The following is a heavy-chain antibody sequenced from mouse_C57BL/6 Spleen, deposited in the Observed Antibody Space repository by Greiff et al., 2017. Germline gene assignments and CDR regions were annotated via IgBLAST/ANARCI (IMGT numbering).Heavy chain of an antibody. CDR3: ADSSGSLAY. CDR1: GYAFSSSW. CDR2: IYPGDGDT. Sequence: QVQLQQSGPELVKPGASVKISCKASGYAFSSSWMNWVKQRPGKGLEWIGRIYPGDGDTNYNGKFKGKATLTADKSSSTAYMQLSSLTSEDSAVYFCADSSGSLAYWGQGTLVTVSA. V-gene: IGHV1-82*01. D-gene: IGHD3-2*02. J-gene: IGHJ3*01.